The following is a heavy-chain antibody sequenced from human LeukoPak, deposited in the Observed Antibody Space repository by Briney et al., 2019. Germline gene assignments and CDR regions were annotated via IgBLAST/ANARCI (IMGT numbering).Heavy chain of an antibody. Sequence: GGSLRLSCVASGFTFTDHSMHWVRQPPGKGLEWLAVASSDEVTTFYGDSVKGRFTISRDNAKNSLYLQMNSLRAEDTAVYYCARDPYSGSYGDYYYYYMDVWGKGTTVTISS. CDR2: ASSDEVTT. CDR3: ARDPYSGSYGDYYYYYMDV. D-gene: IGHD1-26*01. CDR1: GFTFTDHS. V-gene: IGHV3-30*07. J-gene: IGHJ6*03.